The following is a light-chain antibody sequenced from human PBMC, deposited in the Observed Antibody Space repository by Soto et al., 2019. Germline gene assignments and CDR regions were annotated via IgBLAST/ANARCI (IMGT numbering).Light chain of an antibody. Sequence: EIVMTQSPATLSVSPGERATLSCRASQSVSSNLAWYQQKPGQAPRLLIYGASTRATGIPASCSGSRSGTEFTLTISSLQSDYFVVYYYQQYNYWPPRTFGPGTKVDIK. CDR3: QQYNYWPPRT. CDR1: QSVSSN. V-gene: IGKV3-15*01. CDR2: GAS. J-gene: IGKJ3*01.